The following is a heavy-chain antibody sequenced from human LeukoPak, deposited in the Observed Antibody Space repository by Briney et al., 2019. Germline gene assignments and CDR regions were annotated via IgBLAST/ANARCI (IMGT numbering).Heavy chain of an antibody. D-gene: IGHD3-10*01. CDR2: IYHSGST. CDR3: ARQNYYGSGSYLNWFDP. Sequence: MTSETLSLTYTVSGGSISSGGYYWSWIRQPPGKGLEWIGYIYHSGSTYYNPSLKSRVTISVDRSKNQFSLNLTSVTAADTAVYYCARQNYYGSGSYLNWFDPWGQGTLVTVSS. V-gene: IGHV4-30-2*01. CDR1: GGSISSGGYY. J-gene: IGHJ5*02.